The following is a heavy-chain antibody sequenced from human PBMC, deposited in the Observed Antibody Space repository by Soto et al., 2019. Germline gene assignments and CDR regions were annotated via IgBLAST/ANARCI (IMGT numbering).Heavy chain of an antibody. CDR3: ASLEWESSGYADF. V-gene: IGHV3-7*03. CDR2: IKGDGSEK. CDR1: GFTFGNNW. J-gene: IGHJ4*02. D-gene: IGHD3-3*01. Sequence: EVQLVESGGGLVQPGGSLRLSCAASGFTFGNNWMSWVRQAPGKGLEWVTNIKGDGSEKYYVDSVKGRFAISRVNAKNTLYLQMNSLRPVDAAVYYCASLEWESSGYADFWGQGTLVTVSS.